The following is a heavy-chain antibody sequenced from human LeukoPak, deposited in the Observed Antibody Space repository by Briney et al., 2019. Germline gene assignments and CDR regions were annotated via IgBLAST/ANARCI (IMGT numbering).Heavy chain of an antibody. V-gene: IGHV3-48*03. CDR2: ISSRGSTI. Sequence: GESLRLSFSASGFTFSSYEMNWVRPAPGKGVEWVSYISSRGSTIYYDASVKGRFTISRDNAKNSLSLKMNSLRAEDTAVYYCAELGVTMIGGVWGKGTTVTISS. CDR3: AELGVTMIGGV. CDR1: GFTFSSYE. J-gene: IGHJ6*04. D-gene: IGHD3-10*02.